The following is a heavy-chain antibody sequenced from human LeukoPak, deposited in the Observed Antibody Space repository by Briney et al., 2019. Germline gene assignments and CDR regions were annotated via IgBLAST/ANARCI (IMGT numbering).Heavy chain of an antibody. CDR2: IYTSGST. CDR3: ARDSYNWNSYYYYYMDV. Sequence: SETLSLTCTVSGGSISSSSYYWSWIRQPAGKGLEWIGRIYTSGSTNYNPSLESRVTMSVDTSNNQFSLKLSSVTAADTAVYYCARDSYNWNSYYYYYMDVWGKGTTVTVSS. D-gene: IGHD1-7*01. V-gene: IGHV4-61*02. J-gene: IGHJ6*03. CDR1: GGSISSSSYY.